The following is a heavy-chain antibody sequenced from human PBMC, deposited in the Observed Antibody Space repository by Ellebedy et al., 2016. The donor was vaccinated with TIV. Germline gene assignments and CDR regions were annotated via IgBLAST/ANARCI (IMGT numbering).Heavy chain of an antibody. D-gene: IGHD4-17*01. V-gene: IGHV3-7*01. CDR1: GFSFSSYW. J-gene: IGHJ3*02. CDR2: VNQDGSDK. Sequence: GGSLRLSCVASGFSFSSYWMSWVRQAPGKGLEWVANVNQDGSDKFYVDSVKGRFTISRDNAKNSLYLQMNSLRAEDTSVYYCATDGSYGDYRSPAHAFVMWGQGTLVTVSS. CDR3: ATDGSYGDYRSPAHAFVM.